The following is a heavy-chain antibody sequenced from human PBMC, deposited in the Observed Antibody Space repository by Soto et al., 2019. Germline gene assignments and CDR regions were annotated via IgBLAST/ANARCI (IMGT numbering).Heavy chain of an antibody. CDR1: GYSFTNND. Sequence: ASVKVSCKASGYSFTNNDVSWVRQATGQGPEWMGEIGPESGVTRYAQTFQGRVTMTRDMSITTVYMELNNLSPDDTAVYYCGSGRSGQIVVFYWGQGTPVTVSS. V-gene: IGHV1-8*01. J-gene: IGHJ4*02. CDR3: GSGRSGQIVVFY. CDR2: IGPESGVT. D-gene: IGHD1-26*01.